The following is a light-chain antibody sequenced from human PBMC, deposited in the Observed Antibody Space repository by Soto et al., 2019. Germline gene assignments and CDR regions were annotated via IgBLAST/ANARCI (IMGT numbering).Light chain of an antibody. CDR1: QSISSY. V-gene: IGKV1-39*01. J-gene: IGKJ4*01. Sequence: DIKMTQSPSSLSASVGDRVTITCRASQSISSYLSWYQQKPGKAPKLLINVASTLQSGVPSRFSGSGSGTDFTLAISSLQPKDFATYYCQQSSSTPQTFGGGTRVEIK. CDR3: QQSSSTPQT. CDR2: VAS.